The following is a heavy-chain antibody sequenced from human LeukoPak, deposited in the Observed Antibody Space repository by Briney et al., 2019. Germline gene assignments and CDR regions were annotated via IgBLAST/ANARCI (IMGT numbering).Heavy chain of an antibody. CDR1: GGSISSSSYY. CDR3: ARATSNSYNWFDP. V-gene: IGHV4-39*07. CDR2: IFYSGST. J-gene: IGHJ5*02. D-gene: IGHD6-6*01. Sequence: PSETLSLTCTVSGGSISSSSYYWGWIRQPPGKGREGIGSIFYSGSTYYNPSLQSRVTISVDTSKNQFSLKLSSVTAADTAVYYCARATSNSYNWFDPWGQGTLVTVSS.